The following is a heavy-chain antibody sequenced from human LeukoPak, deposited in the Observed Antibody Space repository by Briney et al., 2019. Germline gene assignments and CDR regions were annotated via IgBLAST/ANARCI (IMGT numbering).Heavy chain of an antibody. CDR1: GGSISSYY. CDR3: ARGAGAGYNLQPFDY. J-gene: IGHJ4*02. V-gene: IGHV4-59*08. CDR2: IYYSGST. Sequence: SETLSFTCTVSGGSISSYYWSWIRQPPGKGLEWIGYIYYSGSTKYNPSLKSRVSISVDTSKNQFSLKLSSVPAADTAVYYCARGAGAGYNLQPFDYWGQGTLLTVSS. D-gene: IGHD5-24*01.